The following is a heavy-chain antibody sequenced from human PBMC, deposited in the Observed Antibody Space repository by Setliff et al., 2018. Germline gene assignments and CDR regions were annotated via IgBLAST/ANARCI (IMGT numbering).Heavy chain of an antibody. CDR1: GYSFTSYW. CDR2: IYPGDSDT. Sequence: GESLKISCKGSGYSFTSYWIGWVRQMPGKGLEWMGIIYPGDSDTRYSPSFQGQVTISADKSISTAYLQWSSLKASDTAMYYCARDGDYFGSGNRFDPWGQGTLVTVSS. D-gene: IGHD3-10*01. J-gene: IGHJ5*02. V-gene: IGHV5-51*01. CDR3: ARDGDYFGSGNRFDP.